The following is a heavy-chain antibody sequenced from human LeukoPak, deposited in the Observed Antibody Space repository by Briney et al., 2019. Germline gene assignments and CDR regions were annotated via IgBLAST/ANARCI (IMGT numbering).Heavy chain of an antibody. D-gene: IGHD3-10*02. CDR1: GFTFSSYT. Sequence: GGSLRLSCAASGFTFSSYTMNWVRQAPGKGLEWVSSISSSSLYIYYADSVKGRFTISRDNAKNSLYLQMNSLRAEDTAVYYCAELGITMIGGVWGKGTTVTISS. CDR2: ISSSSLYI. CDR3: AELGITMIGGV. V-gene: IGHV3-21*01. J-gene: IGHJ6*04.